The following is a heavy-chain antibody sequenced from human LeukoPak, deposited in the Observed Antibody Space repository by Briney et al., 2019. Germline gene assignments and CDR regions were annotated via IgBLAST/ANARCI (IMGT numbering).Heavy chain of an antibody. CDR2: ISWNSGSI. V-gene: IGHV3-9*01. J-gene: IGHJ6*02. Sequence: GGSLRLSCAASGFTFDDYAMHWVRQAPGKGLEWVSGISWNSGSIGYADSVKGRFTISRDNAKNSLYLQMNSLRAEDTALYCCAKDESETTFYYYGMDVWGQGTTVTVSS. D-gene: IGHD4-17*01. CDR3: AKDESETTFYYYGMDV. CDR1: GFTFDDYA.